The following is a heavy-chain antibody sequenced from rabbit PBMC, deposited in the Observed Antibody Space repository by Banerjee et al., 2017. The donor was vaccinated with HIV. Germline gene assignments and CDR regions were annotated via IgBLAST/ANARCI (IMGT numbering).Heavy chain of an antibody. D-gene: IGHD1-1*01. J-gene: IGHJ6*01. CDR3: ARADSSNGVWRGYYGMDL. CDR2: IATDSGNT. V-gene: IGHV1S40*01. Sequence: QSLEESGGDLVKPGASLTLTCKVSGFDFSSYGYMCWVRQAPGKGLEWIAWIATDSGNTYYASWAKGRFTISMPSSTTVTLQMTSLTAADTATYFCARADSSNGVWRGYYGMDLWGPGTLVTVS. CDR1: GFDFSSYGY.